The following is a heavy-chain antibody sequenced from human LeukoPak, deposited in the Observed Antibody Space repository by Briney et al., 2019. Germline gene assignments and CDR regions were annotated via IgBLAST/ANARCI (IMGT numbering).Heavy chain of an antibody. Sequence: PGGSLRLSCAASGFTFSSYAMTWVRQAPGKGLEWVSVIYSGGSTYYADSVKGRFTISRDNSKNTLYLQMNSPRAEDTAVYYCARLMLWSGSYPHAVDYWGQGTLVTVSS. D-gene: IGHD3-10*01. CDR2: IYSGGST. CDR1: GFTFSSYA. J-gene: IGHJ4*02. CDR3: ARLMLWSGSYPHAVDY. V-gene: IGHV3-66*02.